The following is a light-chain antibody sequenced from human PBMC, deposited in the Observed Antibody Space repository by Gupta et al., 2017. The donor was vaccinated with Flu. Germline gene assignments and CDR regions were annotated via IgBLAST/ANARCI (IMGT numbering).Light chain of an antibody. CDR3: QQHWSSPLT. J-gene: IGKJ4*01. V-gene: IGKV1-16*01. CDR2: VAS. Sequence: DIQMTPSPSSLSASVGDRVTITCRASQASNNNVAWFQQKPGKAPKPLIYVASILQSGVPSRFSGSGSGTDFTLTISRLQPEDFATYYCQQHWSSPLTFGGGTKVEIK. CDR1: QASNNN.